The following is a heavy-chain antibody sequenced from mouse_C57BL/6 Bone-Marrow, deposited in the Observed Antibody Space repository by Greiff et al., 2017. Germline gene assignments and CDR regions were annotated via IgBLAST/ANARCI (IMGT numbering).Heavy chain of an antibody. Sequence: VQLQQSGAELVKPGASVKLSCTASGFNINDYYMRWVKQRTEQGLEWIGRIDPEDGETKSAPEFQGKATITADTSSNTAYLQLSSLTSEDTAVYYCASSRNFDYWGQGTTLTVSS. CDR3: ASSRNFDY. V-gene: IGHV14-2*01. J-gene: IGHJ2*01. D-gene: IGHD3-3*01. CDR1: GFNINDYY. CDR2: IDPEDGET.